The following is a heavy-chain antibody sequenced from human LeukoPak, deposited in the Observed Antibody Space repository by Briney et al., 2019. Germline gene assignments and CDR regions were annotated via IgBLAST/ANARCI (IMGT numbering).Heavy chain of an antibody. Sequence: GESLKISCKGSGYSFTSYWIGWVRQLPGKGLEWMGIIYPGGSDTRYSPSFQGQVTISADKSITTAYLQWSSLKASDTAMYYCASSDSSGHFDYWGQGTLVTVSS. D-gene: IGHD3-22*01. CDR2: IYPGGSDT. J-gene: IGHJ4*02. CDR1: GYSFTSYW. CDR3: ASSDSSGHFDY. V-gene: IGHV5-51*01.